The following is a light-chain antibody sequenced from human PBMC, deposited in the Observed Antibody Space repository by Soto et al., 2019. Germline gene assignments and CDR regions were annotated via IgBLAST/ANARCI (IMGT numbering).Light chain of an antibody. J-gene: IGLJ2*01. V-gene: IGLV2-23*01. CDR1: SSDVGSYDL. Sequence: QSVLTQPASVSGSPGQSITISCTGTSSDVGSYDLVSWYQQHPGSAPKLMIYEGSKRPSGVSYRFSGSKSGNTASLTVSGLRTEDEADYYCCSYGGSTTMVFGGGTKLTVL. CDR3: CSYGGSTTMV. CDR2: EGS.